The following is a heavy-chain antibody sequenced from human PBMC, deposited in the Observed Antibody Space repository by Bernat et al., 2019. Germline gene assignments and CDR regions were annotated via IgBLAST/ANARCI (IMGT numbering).Heavy chain of an antibody. CDR3: AKGSSLVVAATPSGFHDY. J-gene: IGHJ4*02. Sequence: EVQLVESGGGLVKPGGSLRLSCAASGFTFSNAWMNWVRQAPGKGLEWVGRIKSKTDGGTTDYAAPVKGRFTISRDDSKNTLYLQMNSLRAEDTAIYYCAKGSSLVVAATPSGFHDYWGQGTLVTVSS. CDR2: IKSKTDGGTT. D-gene: IGHD2-15*01. V-gene: IGHV3-15*07. CDR1: GFTFSNAW.